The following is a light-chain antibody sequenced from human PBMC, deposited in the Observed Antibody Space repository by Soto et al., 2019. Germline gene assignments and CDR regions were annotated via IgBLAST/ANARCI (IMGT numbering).Light chain of an antibody. CDR2: EVS. Sequence: QSALTQPASVSGSPGQSITISCTGTGSDVGYYNYDSWYQQHPGKAPKLMIYEVSNRPSGVSNRFSGSKSVNTASLTISGLQAEDEAEYYCSSYTSSRSYVFGTGTKVTVL. CDR1: GSDVGYYNY. CDR3: SSYTSSRSYV. J-gene: IGLJ1*01. V-gene: IGLV2-14*01.